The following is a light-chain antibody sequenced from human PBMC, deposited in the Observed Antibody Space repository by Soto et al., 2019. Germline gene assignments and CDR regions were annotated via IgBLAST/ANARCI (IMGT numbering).Light chain of an antibody. CDR1: QSIGRN. CDR2: GAS. J-gene: IGKJ4*01. CDR3: QHFNNWPLT. Sequence: EIVMTQSPATLSVSPGERATLSCRASQSIGRNLVWCQQKPGQAPRLLIYGASTRATGIPARFSGSGSGTEFTLTINSLQSEDFAVYYCQHFNNWPLTFGGGTKVDIK. V-gene: IGKV3-15*01.